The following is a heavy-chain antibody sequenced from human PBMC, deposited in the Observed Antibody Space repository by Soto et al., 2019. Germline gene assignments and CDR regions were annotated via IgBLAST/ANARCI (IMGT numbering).Heavy chain of an antibody. J-gene: IGHJ4*02. V-gene: IGHV3-48*01. D-gene: IGHD6-19*01. CDR2: ISSSSSTI. Sequence: EVQLVESGGALVQPGGSLRLSCAASGFIFNSYSMNWVRQAPGKGLEWVSYISSSSSTIYYADSVKGRFTVSRDNAKNSLVVQMNSLRAEDTAVYYCARGRQWPIDHWGQGTLVTVSS. CDR3: ARGRQWPIDH. CDR1: GFIFNSYS.